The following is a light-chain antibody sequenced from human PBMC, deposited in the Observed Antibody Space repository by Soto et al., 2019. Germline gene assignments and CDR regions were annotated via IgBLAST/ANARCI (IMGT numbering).Light chain of an antibody. CDR2: DAS. Sequence: DIPMTQSPSSLSASVGDRVTITCPASQDISNYLNWYQQKPGKAPKLLIYDASNLETGVPSRFSGSGSGTDFTFTISSLQPEDIATYYCQQYDNLPYTFGQGTKLEIK. V-gene: IGKV1-33*01. CDR3: QQYDNLPYT. CDR1: QDISNY. J-gene: IGKJ2*01.